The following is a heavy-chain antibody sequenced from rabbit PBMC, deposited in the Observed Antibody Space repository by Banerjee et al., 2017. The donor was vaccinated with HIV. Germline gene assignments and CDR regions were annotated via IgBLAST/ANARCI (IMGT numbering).Heavy chain of an antibody. V-gene: IGHV1S7*01. D-gene: IGHD6-1*01. CDR1: GFDFSSYG. Sequence: QLKESGGGLVQPGGSLKLSCKASGFDFSSYGISWVRQAPGKGLEWIGYIDPVFGSTYYASWVNGRFTISRDNAQNTLYLQLNSLTAADTATYFCARDIYTYGYAAYAYARGLWGQGTLVTVS. CDR2: IDPVFGST. CDR3: ARDIYTYGYAAYAYARGL. J-gene: IGHJ3*01.